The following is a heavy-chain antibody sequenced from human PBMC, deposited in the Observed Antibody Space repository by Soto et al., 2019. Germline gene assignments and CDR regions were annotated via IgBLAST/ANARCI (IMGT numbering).Heavy chain of an antibody. CDR3: AREGWPTSHHDAFDI. V-gene: IGHV3-21*01. CDR2: ISSRGSYK. CDR1: GFTLSSYS. J-gene: IGHJ3*02. D-gene: IGHD2-15*01. Sequence: EVQLVESGGGLVKPGGSLRLSCAASGFTLSSYSMHWVRQAPGKGLEWISSISSRGSYKYYADSVKGRFTTSRDNAKNSLYLQMNSLRADDTAVYYCAREGWPTSHHDAFDIWGQGTMVTVSS.